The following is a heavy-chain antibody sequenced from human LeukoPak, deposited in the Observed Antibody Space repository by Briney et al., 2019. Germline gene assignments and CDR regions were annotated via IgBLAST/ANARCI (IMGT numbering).Heavy chain of an antibody. D-gene: IGHD6-19*01. CDR2: ISSSGSTI. CDR3: ARDGGSYSSGWYDYDAFDI. V-gene: IGHV3-11*04. Sequence: GGSLRLSCAASGFTFSDYYMSWIRQAPGKGLEWVSYISSSGSTIYYADSVRGRFTISRDNAKNSLYLQMNSLRAEDTAVYYCARDGGSYSSGWYDYDAFDIWGQGTMVTVSS. J-gene: IGHJ3*02. CDR1: GFTFSDYY.